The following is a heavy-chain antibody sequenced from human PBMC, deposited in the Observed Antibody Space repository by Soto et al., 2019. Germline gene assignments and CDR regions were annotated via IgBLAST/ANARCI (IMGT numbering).Heavy chain of an antibody. D-gene: IGHD3-9*01. Sequence: ASVKVSCKASGGTFSSYAISWVRQAPGQGLEWMGGIIPIFGIANYAQKFQGRVTITADESTSTAYVELSSLRSEDTAVYYCARGLHRINYDILTGYYPGFGYDAFDIWGQGTMVTVSS. J-gene: IGHJ3*02. CDR3: ARGLHRINYDILTGYYPGFGYDAFDI. CDR1: GGTFSSYA. CDR2: IIPIFGIA. V-gene: IGHV1-69*13.